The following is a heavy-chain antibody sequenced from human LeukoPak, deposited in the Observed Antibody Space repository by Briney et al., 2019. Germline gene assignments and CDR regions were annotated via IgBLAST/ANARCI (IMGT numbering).Heavy chain of an antibody. J-gene: IGHJ4*02. V-gene: IGHV3-43*01. D-gene: IGHD5-18*01. CDR3: APSGSYGSRMGY. CDR2: ISWDGGST. Sequence: PGRSLRLSCAASGFTFDDYTMHWVRQAPGKGLEWVSLISWDGGSTYYADSVKGRFTTSRDNSKNSLYLQMNSLRTEDTALYYCAPSGSYGSRMGYWGQGTLVTVSS. CDR1: GFTFDDYT.